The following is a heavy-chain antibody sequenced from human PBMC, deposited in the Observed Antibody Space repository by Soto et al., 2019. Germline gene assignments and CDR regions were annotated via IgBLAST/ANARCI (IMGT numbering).Heavy chain of an antibody. Sequence: GGSLRLSCAASGFTFSSYAMHWVRQAPGKGLEWVAVISYDGSNKYYADSVKGRFTISRDNSKNTPYLQMNSLRAEDTAVYYCAREGLYSSSYYFDYWGQGTLVTVSS. D-gene: IGHD6-6*01. CDR1: GFTFSSYA. V-gene: IGHV3-30-3*01. J-gene: IGHJ4*02. CDR2: ISYDGSNK. CDR3: AREGLYSSSYYFDY.